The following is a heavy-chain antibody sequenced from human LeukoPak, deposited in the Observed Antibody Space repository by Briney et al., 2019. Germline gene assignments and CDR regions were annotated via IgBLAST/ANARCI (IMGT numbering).Heavy chain of an antibody. J-gene: IGHJ4*02. CDR1: GFTLKNYA. D-gene: IGHD3-16*01. CDR2: FSSGAT. V-gene: IGHV3-23*01. CDR3: AKDLNWAPPHY. Sequence: GGSLRLSCVASGFTLKNYAMTWVRQAPGKGLEWVSTFSSGATHYADSVKGRFHISRDKSKNTVNLQMNSLRAEDSAVYYCAKDLNWAPPHYWGQGTLVTVSS.